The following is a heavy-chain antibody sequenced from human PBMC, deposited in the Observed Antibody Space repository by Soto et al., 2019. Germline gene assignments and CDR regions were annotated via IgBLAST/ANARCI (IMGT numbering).Heavy chain of an antibody. CDR3: ARALGSYYNSGARYFDY. V-gene: IGHV4-38-2*01. J-gene: IGHJ4*02. CDR2: VYRSGNN. CDR1: GFSINSGYF. Sequence: SETLSLTFAVSGFSINSGYFWGWIRQTPEKGLECIGIVYRSGNNYYNPSLRGLVTISVDTSKNQFSLNMNSVTAADTAVYYCARALGSYYNSGARYFDYWGQGTLVPVYS. D-gene: IGHD3-10*01.